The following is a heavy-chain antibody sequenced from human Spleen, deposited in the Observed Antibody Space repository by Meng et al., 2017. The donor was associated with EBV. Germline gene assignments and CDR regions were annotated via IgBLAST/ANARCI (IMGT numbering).Heavy chain of an antibody. D-gene: IGHD5-24*01. J-gene: IGHJ4*01. CDR3: ARDRSEMAGSWGGY. Sequence: QVQWVQSGAGVEKPGASVTVSCKASGYTFIHYGINWVRQASGQGLEWMGWVSPYNGYTSYAQNLKGRVTMTTDTSTNTAYMTLRSLRSDDTAVYYCARDRSEMAGSWGGYWGQGSLVTVSS. CDR2: VSPYNGYT. CDR1: GYTFIHYG. V-gene: IGHV1-18*01.